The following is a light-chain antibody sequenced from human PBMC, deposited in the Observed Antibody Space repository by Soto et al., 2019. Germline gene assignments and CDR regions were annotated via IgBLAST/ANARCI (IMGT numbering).Light chain of an antibody. J-gene: IGKJ1*01. V-gene: IGKV1-17*01. CDR3: QQHYRYPWT. Sequence: DIQMTQSPSSLSASVGDRVTITCRASQGIRNDLGWYQQKPGKAPKRLIYGASSLQSGVPSRFSGSGSREKCSLTISSQQPEEFATEHRQQHYRYPWTLGQGTKVEIK. CDR2: GAS. CDR1: QGIRND.